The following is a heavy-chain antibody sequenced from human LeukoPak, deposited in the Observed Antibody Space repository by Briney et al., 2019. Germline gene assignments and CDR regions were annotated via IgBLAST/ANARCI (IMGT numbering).Heavy chain of an antibody. V-gene: IGHV3-66*01. D-gene: IGHD2-2*01. CDR1: GFTVSSNY. CDR2: IYSGGST. J-gene: IGHJ6*02. Sequence: PGGSLRLSCAASGFTVSSNYMSWVRQAPGKGLEWVSVIYSGGSTYYADSVKGRFTISRDNSKNTLYLQVNSLRAEDTAVYYCAREVYCSTSCYGMDVWGQGTTVTVSS. CDR3: AREVYCSTSCYGMDV.